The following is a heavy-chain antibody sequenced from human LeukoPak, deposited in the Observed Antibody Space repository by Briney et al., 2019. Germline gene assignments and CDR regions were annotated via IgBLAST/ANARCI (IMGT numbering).Heavy chain of an antibody. CDR2: ISGSGGGT. CDR3: AKGFFGSGSFPHNFDY. J-gene: IGHJ4*02. CDR1: GFTFSTYA. Sequence: PGGSLRLSCAASGFTFSTYAMSWVRQAPGKGLEWVSAISGSGGGTYYADSVKGRFTISRDNSKNTLYLQMNSLRAEDTAVYYCAKGFFGSGSFPHNFDYWGQGTLVTVSS. D-gene: IGHD3-10*01. V-gene: IGHV3-23*01.